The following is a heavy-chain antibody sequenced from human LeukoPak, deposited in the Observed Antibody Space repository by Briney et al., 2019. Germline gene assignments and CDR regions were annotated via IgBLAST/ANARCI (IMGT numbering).Heavy chain of an antibody. CDR2: ISYSGST. CDR1: GGSFSGYY. CDR3: ARLHSTTLIVVITPDIFDI. V-gene: IGHV4-59*01. Sequence: SSETLSLTCAVYGGSFSGYYWSWIRQPPGKGLEWIGHISYSGSTNYNPSLKSRVTISVDTSKNQFSLKLSSVTAADTAVYYCARLHSTTLIVVITPDIFDIWGPGTMVTVSS. J-gene: IGHJ3*02. D-gene: IGHD3-22*01.